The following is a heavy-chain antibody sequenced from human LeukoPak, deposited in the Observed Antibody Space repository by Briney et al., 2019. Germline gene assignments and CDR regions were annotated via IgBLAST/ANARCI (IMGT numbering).Heavy chain of an antibody. J-gene: IGHJ6*03. CDR1: DGSISSSSYY. V-gene: IGHV4-39*01. D-gene: IGHD2-2*01. CDR3: ASLVVPAAPNYYYYLDV. CDR2: IYYSGST. Sequence: SETLSLTCTVSDGSISSSSYYWGWIRQPPGKGLEWIGSIYYSGSTYYNPSLKSRVTISVDTSKNQFPLKLSSVTSADTAVYYCASLVVPAAPNYYYYLDVSGKGTTVTVSS.